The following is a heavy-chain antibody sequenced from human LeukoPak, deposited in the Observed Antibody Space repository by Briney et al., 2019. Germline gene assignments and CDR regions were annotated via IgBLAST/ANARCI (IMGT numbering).Heavy chain of an antibody. CDR2: IYTSGST. D-gene: IGHD6-19*01. V-gene: IGHV4-61*02. CDR1: GGSISSGSYY. CDR3: ARADYSSGWPDAFDI. J-gene: IGHJ3*02. Sequence: SETLSLTCTVSGGSISSGSYYWSWIRQPAGKGLEWIGRIYTSGSTNYNPSLKSRVTTSVDTSKNQFSLKLSSVTAADTAVYYCARADYSSGWPDAFDIWGQGTMVTVSS.